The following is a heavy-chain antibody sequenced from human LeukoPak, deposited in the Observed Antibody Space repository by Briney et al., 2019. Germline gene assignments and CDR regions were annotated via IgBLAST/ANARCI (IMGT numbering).Heavy chain of an antibody. J-gene: IGHJ3*02. CDR2: IYPGDDDT. Sequence: GDSLKISCQASGYVFGFYWIAWVRRMPGKGLEWIGIIYPGDDDTRYGPSMQGQVIISADTSINTAYLHLNSLKASDTAIYYCAKTDSAEGTFEIWGQGTMVTVSS. V-gene: IGHV5-51*01. CDR1: GYVFGFYW. CDR3: AKTDSAEGTFEI. D-gene: IGHD1-14*01.